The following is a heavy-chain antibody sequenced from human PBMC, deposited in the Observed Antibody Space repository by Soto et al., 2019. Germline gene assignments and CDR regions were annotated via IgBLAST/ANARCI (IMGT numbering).Heavy chain of an antibody. Sequence: QVQLQESGPGLVKPSQTLSLTCTVSGGSISSGGYYWSWIRQHPGKGLEWIGYIYYSGSTYSNPSLKSRVTIAVDTCKNQFSLKVSSGAGADTAVYYCAGDTYYYDSSGYFLDYWGQGTLVTVSS. CDR1: GGSISSGGYY. CDR2: IYYSGST. V-gene: IGHV4-31*03. CDR3: AGDTYYYDSSGYFLDY. D-gene: IGHD3-22*01. J-gene: IGHJ4*02.